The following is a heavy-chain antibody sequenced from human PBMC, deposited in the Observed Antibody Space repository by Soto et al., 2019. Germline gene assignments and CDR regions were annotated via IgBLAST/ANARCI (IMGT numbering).Heavy chain of an antibody. CDR3: VSERGYGLASAPYP. CDR1: GFALSRYG. Sequence: QAQLVESGGVVVQPGRSLRLSCAASGFALSRYGMPWVRQAPGTGLEWVAVISYDGSLQHYADSVKGRFTISRDNSKNMVLLQMSSLRAQNTAVYYCVSERGYGLASAPYPWGQETLFSVSS. D-gene: IGHD3-10*01. J-gene: IGHJ5*02. V-gene: IGHV3-30*03. CDR2: ISYDGSLQ.